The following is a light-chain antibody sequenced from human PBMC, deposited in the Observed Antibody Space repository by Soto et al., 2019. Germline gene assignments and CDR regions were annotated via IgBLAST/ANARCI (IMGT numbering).Light chain of an antibody. CDR1: SSNIGAGYD. J-gene: IGLJ2*01. CDR2: GNS. CDR3: QSYDISLSGYVV. Sequence: QSVLTQPPSVSGAPGQRVTISCTGSSSNIGAGYDVHWYQQLPGTAPKLHIYGNSNRPSGVPDRFSGSKSGTSASLAITGLQAEDEADYYCQSYDISLSGYVVFGGGTKLTVL. V-gene: IGLV1-40*01.